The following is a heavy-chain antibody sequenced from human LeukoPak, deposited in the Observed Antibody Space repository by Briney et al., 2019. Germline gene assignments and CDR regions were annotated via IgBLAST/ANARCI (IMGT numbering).Heavy chain of an antibody. CDR1: GFTFRSYA. CDR2: ISGSGGTT. V-gene: IGHV3-23*01. CDR3: ARESMGSDSSTDAFDI. J-gene: IGHJ3*02. Sequence: PGPSLRLSFAASGFTFRSYAMGSVRPAPGRGLEWVSAISGSGGTTSYADSVKGRFTISRDNSKNTLYLQMNSLRAEDTAVYYCARESMGSDSSTDAFDIWGQGTMVIVSS. D-gene: IGHD3-16*01.